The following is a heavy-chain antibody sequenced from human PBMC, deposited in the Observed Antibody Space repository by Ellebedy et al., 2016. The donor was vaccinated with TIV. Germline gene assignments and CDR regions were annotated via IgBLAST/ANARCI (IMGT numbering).Heavy chain of an antibody. CDR1: GYTFTSYG. V-gene: IGHV1-46*01. CDR3: ARLPGSRVASGY. D-gene: IGHD5-12*01. Sequence: AASVKVSCKASGYTFTSYGISWVRQAPGQGLEWMGIINPSGGSTSYAQKFQGRVTMTRDTSTSTVYMELSSLRSEDTAVYYCARLPGSRVASGYWGQGTLVTVSS. J-gene: IGHJ4*02. CDR2: INPSGGST.